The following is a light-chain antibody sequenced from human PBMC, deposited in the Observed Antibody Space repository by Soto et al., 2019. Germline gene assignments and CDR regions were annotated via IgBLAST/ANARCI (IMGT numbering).Light chain of an antibody. CDR3: SSHTNNQRL. CDR2: EVN. CDR1: SSDVGGHNY. V-gene: IGLV2-14*01. Sequence: HSVLTQPASVSGSPGQSITISCTGTSSDVGGHNYVSWYQQHPGKAPKLMIYEVNNRPSGVSNRFSGSKSGNTASLTISGLQAEDEANYYCSSHTNNQRLFGGGTKLTVL. J-gene: IGLJ3*02.